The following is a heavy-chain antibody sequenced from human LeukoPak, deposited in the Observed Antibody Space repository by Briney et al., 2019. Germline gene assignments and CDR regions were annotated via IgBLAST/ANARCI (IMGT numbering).Heavy chain of an antibody. D-gene: IGHD3-22*01. CDR1: GGSFSGYY. V-gene: IGHV4-34*01. J-gene: IGHJ6*03. CDR3: ARAYGYYYDSSGPYYYYMDI. CDR2: INHGGST. Sequence: SETLSLTCAVYGGSFSGYYWSWIRQPPGKGLEWIGEINHGGSTNYNPSLKSRVTISVDTSKNQFSLKLSSVTAADTAVYYCARAYGYYYDSSGPYYYYMDIWGKGTTVTVSS.